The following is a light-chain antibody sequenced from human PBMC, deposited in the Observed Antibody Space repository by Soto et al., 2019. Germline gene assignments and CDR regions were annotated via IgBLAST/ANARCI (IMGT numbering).Light chain of an antibody. CDR2: DAS. CDR1: QSVTTI. CDR3: QQRSAWPLT. Sequence: EIVLTQSPATLSLSPGERATLSCRASQSVTTILAWFQQKPGQAPRLLIYDASNRETGVPARFSGSGSGTEFTLTISSLEPEDFVVYYCQQRSAWPLTFGGGTQVDIK. V-gene: IGKV3-11*01. J-gene: IGKJ4*01.